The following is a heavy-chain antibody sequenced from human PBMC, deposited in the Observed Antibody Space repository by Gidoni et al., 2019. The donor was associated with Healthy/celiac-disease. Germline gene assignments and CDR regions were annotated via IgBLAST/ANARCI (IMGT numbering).Heavy chain of an antibody. Sequence: QVQLQESGPGLVKPSQTLSLTCTVSGGSISSGSYYWSWIRQPAGKGLEWIGRIYTSGSTNYNPSLKSRVTISVDTSKNQFSLKLSSVTAADTAVYYCARDRFTIFGVVTPGYFDLWGRGTLFTVSS. J-gene: IGHJ2*01. CDR2: IYTSGST. CDR1: GGSISSGSYY. CDR3: ARDRFTIFGVVTPGYFDL. D-gene: IGHD3-3*01. V-gene: IGHV4-61*02.